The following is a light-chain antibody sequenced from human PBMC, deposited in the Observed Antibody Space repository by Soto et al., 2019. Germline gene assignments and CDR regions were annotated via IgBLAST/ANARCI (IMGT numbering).Light chain of an antibody. CDR3: QPSYTTPLT. J-gene: IGKJ4*01. CDR2: AAS. Sequence: DIQMTQSPSSLSASVGDRVTITCRASQTISGYLNWYQQKPGKAPELLIYAASYLGTGVPSRFSGSGYGTYFTLNISSLQPEGLATYYCQPSYTTPLTFGGGTKVEIK. CDR1: QTISGY. V-gene: IGKV1-39*01.